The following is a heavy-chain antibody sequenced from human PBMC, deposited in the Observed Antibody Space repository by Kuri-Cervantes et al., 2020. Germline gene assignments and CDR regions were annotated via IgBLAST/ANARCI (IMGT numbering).Heavy chain of an antibody. CDR3: ARSKGGTTGSPLDY. J-gene: IGHJ4*02. CDR1: GFTFSSYA. Sequence: GGSLRHPCPASGFTFSSYAMHWVRQAPGKGLEWVAVISYDGSNKYYADSVKGRFTISRDNSKNTLYLQMNSLRAEDTAVYYCARSKGGTTGSPLDYWGQGTLVTVSS. D-gene: IGHD1-1*01. V-gene: IGHV3-30*01. CDR2: ISYDGSNK.